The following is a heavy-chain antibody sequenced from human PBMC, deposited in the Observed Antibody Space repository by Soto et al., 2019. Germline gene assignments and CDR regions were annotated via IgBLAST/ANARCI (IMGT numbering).Heavy chain of an antibody. CDR3: ARVHGSGSYSNNWFDP. D-gene: IGHD3-10*01. CDR1: GFTFSDYY. CDR2: ISSSSSYT. V-gene: IGHV3-11*05. Sequence: PGGSLRLSCAASGFTFSDYYMSWIRQAPGKGLEWVSYISSSSSYTNYADSVKGRFTISRDNAKNSLYLQMNSLRAEDTAVYYCARVHGSGSYSNNWFDPWGQGTLVTVSS. J-gene: IGHJ5*02.